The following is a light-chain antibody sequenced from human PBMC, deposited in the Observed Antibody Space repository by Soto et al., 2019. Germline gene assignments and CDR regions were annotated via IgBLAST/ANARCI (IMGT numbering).Light chain of an antibody. Sequence: QSALTQPASVSGSPGQSITISCTGTSSDVGAYNYVSWYQQHPGKAPKFLIYEVNNRPSGVSDRFSGSKSGNTASLNISALQAEDVADYYCASYTRGGTYVFGTGTKVTVL. CDR1: SSDVGAYNY. J-gene: IGLJ1*01. CDR2: EVN. V-gene: IGLV2-14*01. CDR3: ASYTRGGTYV.